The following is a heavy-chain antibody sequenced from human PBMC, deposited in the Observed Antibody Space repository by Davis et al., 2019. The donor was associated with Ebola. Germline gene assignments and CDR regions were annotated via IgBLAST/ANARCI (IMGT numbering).Heavy chain of an antibody. D-gene: IGHD2-15*01. CDR1: GGTFSSYT. J-gene: IGHJ6*04. V-gene: IGHV1-69*02. CDR3: AGGVVVAATLVYYYYGMDV. CDR2: IIPILGIA. Sequence: SVKVSCKASGGTFSSYTISWVRQAPGQGLEWMGRIIPILGIANYAQKFQGRVTITADKSTSTAYMELSSLRSEDTAVYYCAGGVVVAATLVYYYYGMDVWGKGTTVTVSS.